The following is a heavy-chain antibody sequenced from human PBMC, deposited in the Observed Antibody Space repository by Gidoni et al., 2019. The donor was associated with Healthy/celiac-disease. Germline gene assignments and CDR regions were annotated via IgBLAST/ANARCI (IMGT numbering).Heavy chain of an antibody. Sequence: EVQLLESGGGLVQPGGPLRLSCAASGFTVSSYAMSWVRQAPGKGLEWVSAISGSGGSTYYADSVKGRFTISRDNSKNTLYLQMNSLRAEDTAVYYCAKAVASIAVAGGFDYWGQGTLVTVSS. D-gene: IGHD6-19*01. CDR3: AKAVASIAVAGGFDY. CDR1: GFTVSSYA. J-gene: IGHJ4*02. V-gene: IGHV3-23*01. CDR2: ISGSGGST.